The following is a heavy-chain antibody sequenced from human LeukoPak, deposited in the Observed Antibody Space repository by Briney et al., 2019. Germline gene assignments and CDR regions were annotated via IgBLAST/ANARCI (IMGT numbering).Heavy chain of an antibody. CDR1: GYTFTSYG. CDR2: ISAYNGNT. CDR3: ARYHSYSGSYYYYGMDV. Sequence: ASVKASCKASGYTFTSYGISWVRQAPGQGLEWMGWISAYNGNTNYAQKLQGRVTMTTDTSTSTAYMELRSLRSDDTAVYYCARYHSYSGSYYYYGMDVWGQGTTVTVSS. D-gene: IGHD1-26*01. V-gene: IGHV1-18*01. J-gene: IGHJ6*02.